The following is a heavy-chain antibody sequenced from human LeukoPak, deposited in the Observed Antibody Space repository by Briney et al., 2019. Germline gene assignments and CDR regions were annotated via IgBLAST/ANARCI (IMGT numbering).Heavy chain of an antibody. CDR2: ISYDGSNK. V-gene: IGHV3-30*18. Sequence: GGSLRLSCIASGFAFSTYGMHWVRQAPGKGLEWVAVISYDGSNKYYVDSVKGRFTVSRDNSKNTVYLQMNSLRAEDTAVYYCAKELFGRSWFEHWGQGLLVTVSS. J-gene: IGHJ5*02. D-gene: IGHD3-16*01. CDR3: AKELFGRSWFEH. CDR1: GFAFSTYG.